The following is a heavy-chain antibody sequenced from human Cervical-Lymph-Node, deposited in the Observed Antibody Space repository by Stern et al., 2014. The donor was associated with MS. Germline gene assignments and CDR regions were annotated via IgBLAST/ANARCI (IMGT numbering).Heavy chain of an antibody. V-gene: IGHV3-11*01. CDR1: GFSFRNYY. CDR3: VRADGSTDDY. D-gene: IGHD3-10*01. J-gene: IGHJ4*02. CDR2: ISSSGDHI. Sequence: DQLVESGGGLVKPGGSLRLSCAASGFSFRNYYMSWIRQDPGKGLEWVSYISSSGDHIDYADAVKGRFTISRDNAKNSLYLQMNSLRADDTAIYYCVRADGSTDDYWGQGTLVTVSS.